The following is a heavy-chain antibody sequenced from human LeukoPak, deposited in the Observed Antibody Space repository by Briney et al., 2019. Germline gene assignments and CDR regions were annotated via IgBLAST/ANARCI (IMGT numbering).Heavy chain of an antibody. CDR1: GGSISSGGYY. CDR2: IYHSGST. V-gene: IGHV4-30-2*01. J-gene: IGHJ4*02. Sequence: SETLSLTCTVSGGSISSGGYYWSWIRQPPGKGLEWIGYIYHSGSTFYNPTLKSRVTISVDRSKNQFSLKLSSVTAADTAVYYCASIPSYYFDYWGQGTLVTVSS. D-gene: IGHD6-6*01. CDR3: ASIPSYYFDY.